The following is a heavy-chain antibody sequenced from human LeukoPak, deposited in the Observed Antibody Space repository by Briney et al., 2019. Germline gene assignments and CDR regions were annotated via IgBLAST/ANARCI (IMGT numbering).Heavy chain of an antibody. V-gene: IGHV4-34*01. J-gene: IGHJ4*02. CDR3: ARGRSSRRFDY. CDR1: GGSFSGYY. Sequence: NPSETLSLTCAVYGGSFSGYYWSWIRQPPGKGLEWIGEINHSGSTNYNPSLKSRVTIPVDTSKNQFSLKLSSVTAADTAVYYCARGRSSRRFDYWGQGTLVTVSS. D-gene: IGHD6-13*01. CDR2: INHSGST.